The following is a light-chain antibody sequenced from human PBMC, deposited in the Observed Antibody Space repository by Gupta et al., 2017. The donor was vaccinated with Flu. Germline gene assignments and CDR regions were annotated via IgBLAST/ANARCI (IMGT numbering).Light chain of an antibody. J-gene: IGLJ3*02. V-gene: IGLV3-21*02. CDR2: DDG. CDR1: DLGNTR. CDR3: QVWYSSSDYQRV. Sequence: SYVLTQPPSVSVAPGQTASITCGGNDLGNTRVHWYQQKPGQAPVLVVYDDGDRPSGIPERFSGSNSANTATLTISRVEAGDEADYYCQVWYSSSDYQRVFGGGTKLTVL.